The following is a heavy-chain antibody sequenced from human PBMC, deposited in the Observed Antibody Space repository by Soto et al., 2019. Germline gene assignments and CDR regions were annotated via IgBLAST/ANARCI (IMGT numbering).Heavy chain of an antibody. D-gene: IGHD6-19*01. CDR1: GYTFTSYG. J-gene: IGHJ6*02. CDR3: AIHPGIEVAGMRIHYYYGMDV. Sequence: ASVKVSCKASGYTFTSYGISWVRQAPGQGLEWMGWISAYNGNTNYAQKLQGRVTMTTDTSTSTAYMELRSLRSDDTAVYYCAIHPGIEVAGMRIHYYYGMDVWGQGTKVTVYS. CDR2: ISAYNGNT. V-gene: IGHV1-18*01.